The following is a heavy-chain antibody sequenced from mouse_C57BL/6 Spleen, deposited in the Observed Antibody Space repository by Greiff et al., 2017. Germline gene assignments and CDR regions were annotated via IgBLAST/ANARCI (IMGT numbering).Heavy chain of an antibody. CDR3: AREPTGAMDY. D-gene: IGHD1-1*01. V-gene: IGHV5-6*01. J-gene: IGHJ4*01. CDR2: ISSGGSYT. Sequence: EVHLVESGGDLVKPGGSLKLSCAASGFTFSSYGMSWVRQTPDKRLEWVATISSGGSYTYYPDSVKGRFTISRDNAKNTLYLQMSSLKSEDTAMYYCAREPTGAMDYWGQGTSVTVSS. CDR1: GFTFSSYG.